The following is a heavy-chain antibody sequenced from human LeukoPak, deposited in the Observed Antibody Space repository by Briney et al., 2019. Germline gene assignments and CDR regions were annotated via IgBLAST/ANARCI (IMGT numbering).Heavy chain of an antibody. V-gene: IGHV4-31*03. D-gene: IGHD4-17*01. CDR2: IYYSGST. Sequence: KPSETLSLTCTVSGGSISSGGYYWSWIRQHPGKGLEWIGYIYYSGSTYYNPSLKSRVTISVDTSKNQFSLKLSSVTAADTAVYYCARDRYGYHHDAFDIWGQGTMVTVSS. CDR1: GGSISSGGYY. CDR3: ARDRYGYHHDAFDI. J-gene: IGHJ3*02.